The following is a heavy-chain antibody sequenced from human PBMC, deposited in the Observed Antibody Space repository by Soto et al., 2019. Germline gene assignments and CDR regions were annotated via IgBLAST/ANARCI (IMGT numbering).Heavy chain of an antibody. CDR2: IIPICGTA. Sequence: QVQLVQSGAEVKKPGSSVKVSCKASGGTFSSYAISWVRQAPGQGLEWMGGIIPICGTANYAQKFQGRVTITADESKSTAYMELSSLRAEDTAVYYCAREKQSSLSWSGYYGDPLDYWGQGTLVTVSS. J-gene: IGHJ4*02. CDR1: GGTFSSYA. V-gene: IGHV1-69*01. CDR3: AREKQSSLSWSGYYGDPLDY. D-gene: IGHD3-3*01.